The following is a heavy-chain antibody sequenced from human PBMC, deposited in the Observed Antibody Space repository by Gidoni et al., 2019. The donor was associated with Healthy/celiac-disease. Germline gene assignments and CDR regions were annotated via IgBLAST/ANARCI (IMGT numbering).Heavy chain of an antibody. J-gene: IGHJ4*02. Sequence: EVQLVESGGGLVQPGGSLRLSCAASGFTFSSYWMSWVRQAPGKGLEWVANIKQDGSEKYYVDSVKGRFTISRDNAKNSLYLQMNSLRDEDTAVYYCATTTYYYGSGSLVYYFDYWGQGTLVTVSS. CDR1: GFTFSSYW. CDR2: IKQDGSEK. CDR3: ATTTYYYGSGSLVYYFDY. D-gene: IGHD3-10*01. V-gene: IGHV3-7*01.